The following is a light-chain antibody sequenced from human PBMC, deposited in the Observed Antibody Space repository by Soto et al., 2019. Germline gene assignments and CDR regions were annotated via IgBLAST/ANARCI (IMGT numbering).Light chain of an antibody. CDR1: QNINSW. Sequence: DVQMTQSPSSVSASVGDRVTVTSRASQNINSWLAWYQQKPGKAPKLLIYTSSTLQSGVSSRFSGSGSGTDLILTINSLQPEDFATYYCLQASSFPLTFGGGTKVEIK. CDR3: LQASSFPLT. V-gene: IGKV1D-12*01. J-gene: IGKJ4*01. CDR2: TSS.